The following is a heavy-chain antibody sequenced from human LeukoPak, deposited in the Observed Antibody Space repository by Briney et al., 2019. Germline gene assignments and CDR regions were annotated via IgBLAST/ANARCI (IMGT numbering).Heavy chain of an antibody. D-gene: IGHD2-2*01. J-gene: IGHJ3*02. Sequence: GGPLRLSCAASGFTFSNAWMSWVRPAPGKGLEWVSAISGSGGSTYYADSVKGRFTISRDNSKNTLYLQMNSLRAEDTAVYYRAKDRGVVVVPAAMWGHDAFDIWGQGTMVTVSS. V-gene: IGHV3-23*01. CDR2: ISGSGGST. CDR3: AKDRGVVVVPAAMWGHDAFDI. CDR1: GFTFSNAW.